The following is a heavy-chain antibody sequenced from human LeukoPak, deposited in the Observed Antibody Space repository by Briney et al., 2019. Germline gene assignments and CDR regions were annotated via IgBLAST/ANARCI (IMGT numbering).Heavy chain of an antibody. J-gene: IGHJ6*03. V-gene: IGHV6-1*01. Sequence: SQTLSLTCAISGDSVSSNSAAWNWIRQSPSRGLEWLGRTYYRSKWYNDYAVSVKSRITINPDTSKNQFSLQLNSVTPEDTAVYYCARDTNWDIDAHFYYYYYMDVWGKGTTVTVSS. CDR3: ARDTNWDIDAHFYYYYYMDV. D-gene: IGHD7-27*01. CDR1: GDSVSSNSAA. CDR2: TYYRSKWYN.